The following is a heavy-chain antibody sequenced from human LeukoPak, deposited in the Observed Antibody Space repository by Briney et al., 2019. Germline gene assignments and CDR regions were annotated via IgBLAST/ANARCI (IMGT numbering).Heavy chain of an antibody. V-gene: IGHV3-53*01. CDR3: ATGVVWGSSDY. D-gene: IGHD3-16*01. J-gene: IGHJ4*02. CDR1: GFTVSSNY. Sequence: GGSLRLSCAASGFTVSSNYMSWVRQPPGKGLEWVSVIYSGGSTYYADSVKGRFTISRDNFKNTLYLQMNSLRADDTAVYYCATGVVWGSSDYWGQGTLAIVSS. CDR2: IYSGGST.